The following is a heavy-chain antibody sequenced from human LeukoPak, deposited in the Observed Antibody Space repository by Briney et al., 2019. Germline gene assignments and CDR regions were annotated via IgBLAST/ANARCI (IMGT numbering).Heavy chain of an antibody. CDR2: ISGSGGST. CDR3: AKDTSSSWTSIPFGY. J-gene: IGHJ4*02. V-gene: IGHV3-23*01. D-gene: IGHD6-13*01. CDR1: GFTFSSYA. Sequence: GGSLRLSCAASGFTFSSYAMSWVRQAPGKGLEWVSAISGSGGSTYYADSVKGRFTISRDNSKNTLYLQMNSLRAEDTAVYYCAKDTSSSWTSIPFGYWGQGTLVTVSS.